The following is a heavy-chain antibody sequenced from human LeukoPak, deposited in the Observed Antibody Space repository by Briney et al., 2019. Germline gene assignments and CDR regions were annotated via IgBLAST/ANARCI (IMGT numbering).Heavy chain of an antibody. CDR3: ARGQDYDFWSGYYSYYYYYMDV. CDR2: ISAYNGNT. J-gene: IGHJ6*03. Sequence: GASVKVSCNASGYTFTSYGISWVRQAPGQGLEWMGWISAYNGNTNYAQKLQGRVTMTTDTSTSTAYMELRSLRSDDTAVYYCARGQDYDFWSGYYSYYYYYMDVWGKGTAVTVSS. CDR1: GYTFTSYG. D-gene: IGHD3-3*01. V-gene: IGHV1-18*01.